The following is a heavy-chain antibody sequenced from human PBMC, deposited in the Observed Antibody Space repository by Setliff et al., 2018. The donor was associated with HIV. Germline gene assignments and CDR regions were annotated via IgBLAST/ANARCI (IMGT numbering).Heavy chain of an antibody. Sequence: SETLSLTCTLSGGSFGDYHWSWIRQPAGRGLEWIGRIFRSGTTDYKFSLKSRVTISIDTSRNQFSLRLTSVTAEDTAVYYCARDRHYSGLGSYGPWGPGALVTVSS. CDR3: ARDRHYSGLGSYGP. V-gene: IGHV4-4*07. J-gene: IGHJ5*02. D-gene: IGHD3-10*01. CDR2: IFRSGTT. CDR1: GGSFGDYH.